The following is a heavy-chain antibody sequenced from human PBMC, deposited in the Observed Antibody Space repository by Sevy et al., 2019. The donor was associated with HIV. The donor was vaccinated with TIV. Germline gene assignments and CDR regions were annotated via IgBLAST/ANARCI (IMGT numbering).Heavy chain of an antibody. CDR1: GFTFSDYY. J-gene: IGHJ6*03. CDR3: ARVPPSGSYPRPAPYYYYYMDI. D-gene: IGHD1-26*01. CDR2: ISSSGSTI. V-gene: IGHV3-11*01. Sequence: GGSLRLSCAASGFTFSDYYMSWIRQAPGKGLEWVSYISSSGSTIYYADSVKGRFTISRDNAKNSLYLQMNSLRAEDTAVYYRARVPPSGSYPRPAPYYYYYMDIWGKGTTVTVSS.